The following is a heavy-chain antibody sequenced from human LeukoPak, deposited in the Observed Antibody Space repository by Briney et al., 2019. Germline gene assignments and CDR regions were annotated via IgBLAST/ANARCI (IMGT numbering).Heavy chain of an antibody. CDR2: IYYTGRT. CDR1: GAYISSSY. CDR3: ARECGGRTVGECFTY. J-gene: IGHJ4*02. D-gene: IGHD3-16*01. Sequence: SETLSLTCNVSGAYISSSYWSWIRQPPGEGLEWIGYIYYTGRTSYSPSLRRRVSMSADTSKNQISLKLSSVTAADTAVYYCARECGGRTVGECFTYWGQGTQVTVSS. V-gene: IGHV4-59*01.